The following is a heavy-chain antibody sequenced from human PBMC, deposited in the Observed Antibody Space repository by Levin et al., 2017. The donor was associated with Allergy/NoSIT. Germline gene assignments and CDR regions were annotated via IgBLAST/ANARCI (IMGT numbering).Heavy chain of an antibody. CDR2: ISSSSSYI. D-gene: IGHD5-18*01. Sequence: PSETLSLTCAASGFTFSSYSMNWVRQAPGKGLEWVSSISSSSSYIYYADSVKGRFTISRDNAKNSLYLQMNSLRAEDTAVYYCAREVLVSETSTSHSYGYYYYYMDVWGKGTTVTVSS. V-gene: IGHV3-21*01. CDR1: GFTFSSYS. CDR3: AREVLVSETSTSHSYGYYYYYMDV. J-gene: IGHJ6*03.